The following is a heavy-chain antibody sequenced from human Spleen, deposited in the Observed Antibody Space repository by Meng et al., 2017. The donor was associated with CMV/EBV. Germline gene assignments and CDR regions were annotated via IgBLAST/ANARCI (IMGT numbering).Heavy chain of an antibody. CDR3: ARDRGMTTVTQSYYYYYGMDV. CDR1: GYTFTSYY. CDR2: INPSGGST. Sequence: ASVKVSCKASGYTFTSYYMHWVRQAPGQGLEWMGIINPSGGSTSYAQKFQGRVTMTRDTSTSTVYMELSSLRSEDTAVYYCARDRGMTTVTQSYYYYYGMDVWGQGTTVTVSS. D-gene: IGHD4-17*01. V-gene: IGHV1-46*01. J-gene: IGHJ6*02.